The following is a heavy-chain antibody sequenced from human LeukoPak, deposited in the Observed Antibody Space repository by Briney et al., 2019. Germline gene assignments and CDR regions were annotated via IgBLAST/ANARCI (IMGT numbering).Heavy chain of an antibody. V-gene: IGHV1-2*06. J-gene: IGHJ3*02. Sequence: ASVKVSCKASGYTFTGYYMHWVRQAPGQGLEWMGRINPNSGGTNYAQEFQGRVTMTRDTSISTAYMELSRLRSDDTAVYYCARVGGYYYDSSGYADDAFDIWGQGTMVTVSS. CDR1: GYTFTGYY. D-gene: IGHD3-22*01. CDR2: INPNSGGT. CDR3: ARVGGYYYDSSGYADDAFDI.